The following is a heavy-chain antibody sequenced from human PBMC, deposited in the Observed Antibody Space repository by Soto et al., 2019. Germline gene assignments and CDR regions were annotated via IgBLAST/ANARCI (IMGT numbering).Heavy chain of an antibody. D-gene: IGHD2-15*01. CDR3: AHLWVVEADDFDY. V-gene: IGHV3-7*03. Sequence: WGSLRLSCSASVFTFRNYWMTWFRQAPGKGLEWVANINRDGSDSYCVDSLKGRFTISRDNAKSSVYLQMNSLRAEDTAIYYCAHLWVVEADDFDYWGQGTLVTVSS. CDR1: VFTFRNYW. J-gene: IGHJ4*02. CDR2: INRDGSDS.